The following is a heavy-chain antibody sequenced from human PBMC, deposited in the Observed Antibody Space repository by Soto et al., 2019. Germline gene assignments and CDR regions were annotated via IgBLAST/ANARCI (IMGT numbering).Heavy chain of an antibody. CDR2: ISQSGST. CDR1: GQSFSGHT. V-gene: IGHV4-34*01. J-gene: IGHJ4*01. Sequence: QVQLQQWGAGLLKPSETLSLTCAVYGQSFSGHTWSWIRQSPGKGLEWIGEISQSGSTYYNPSLKTRVTISADTSKNQFSLTLNSVTAADTGVFYCARGSGIAVIPGELEDVHYDYWGQEPWSASPQ. CDR3: ARGSGIAVIPGELEDVHYDY. D-gene: IGHD2-2*01.